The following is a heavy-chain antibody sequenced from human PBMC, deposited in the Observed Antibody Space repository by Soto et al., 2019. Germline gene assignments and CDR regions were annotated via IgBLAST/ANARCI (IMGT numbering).Heavy chain of an antibody. CDR1: GYTFTRYG. Sequence: QVQLVQSGAEVKKPGASVKVSCTASGYTFTRYGIGWVRKAPGQGLEWMGWLSANNGDTNDAQKLQGRVTMTTDTSTSKAYMELRSLRSDDTAVYYGSRDGYFDLWGRGTLVTVSS. CDR3: SRDGYFDL. CDR2: LSANNGDT. V-gene: IGHV1-18*01. J-gene: IGHJ2*01.